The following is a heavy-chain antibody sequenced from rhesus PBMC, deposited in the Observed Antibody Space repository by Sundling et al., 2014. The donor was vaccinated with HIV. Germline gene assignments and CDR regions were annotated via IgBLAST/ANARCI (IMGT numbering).Heavy chain of an antibody. J-gene: IGHJ4*01. D-gene: IGHD3-16*01. V-gene: IGHV4S10*01. CDR3: ARVKSGSYSLRFDY. Sequence: QVQLQESGPGLVKPSETLSLSCGVSGGSISESYRWSWIRQPPEKGLESIGYIFGSSTSTDYNPSLKSRVTISTDTSKSQFSLRLTSVTAADTAVYYCARVKSGSYSLRFDYWGQGVLVTVSS. CDR1: GGSISESYR. CDR2: IFGSSTST.